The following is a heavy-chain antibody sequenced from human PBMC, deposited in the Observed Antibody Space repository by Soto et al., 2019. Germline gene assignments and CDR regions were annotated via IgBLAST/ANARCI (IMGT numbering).Heavy chain of an antibody. D-gene: IGHD1-20*01. CDR2: INKDGGTT. CDR3: AKDLHWYGMDV. Sequence: EVQLLESGGGLVQPGESLRLSCAASGFTFSDYFMNWVRQAPGKGLEWVSGINKDGGTTQNADFVRGRFTISRDNSRNTLYLKMNSVRVEDTALYYCAKDLHWYGMDVWGQGTTVTVS. J-gene: IGHJ6*02. V-gene: IGHV3-23*01. CDR1: GFTFSDYF.